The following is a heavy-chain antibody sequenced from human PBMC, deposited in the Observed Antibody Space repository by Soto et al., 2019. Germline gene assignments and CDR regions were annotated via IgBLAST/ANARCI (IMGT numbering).Heavy chain of an antibody. CDR3: ARMGKERDGYKTRFDAFDI. CDR1: GGSISSSSYY. J-gene: IGHJ3*02. D-gene: IGHD5-12*01. CDR2: IYYSGST. Sequence: QLQLQESGPGLVKPSETLSLTCTVSGGSISSSSYYWAWIRQPPGKGLEWIGSIYYSGSTYYNPSLKSRVTISVDTSKNQFSLKLTSVTAADTAVYYCARMGKERDGYKTRFDAFDIWGQGTMVTVSS. V-gene: IGHV4-39*01.